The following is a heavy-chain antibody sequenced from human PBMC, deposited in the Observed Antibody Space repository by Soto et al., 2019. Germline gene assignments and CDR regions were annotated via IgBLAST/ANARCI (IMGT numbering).Heavy chain of an antibody. V-gene: IGHV4-39*01. D-gene: IGHD3-16*01. CDR1: GGSISSSSYY. CDR3: ASWVIMITFGGVTELGNAFDI. J-gene: IGHJ3*02. CDR2: IYYSGST. Sequence: QLQLQESGPGLVKPSETLSLTCTVSGGSISSSSYYWGWIRQPPGKGLEWIGSIYYSGSTYYNPSLRSRVTISVDTSKNQFSLKLSSVTAADTAVYYCASWVIMITFGGVTELGNAFDIWGQGTMVTVSS.